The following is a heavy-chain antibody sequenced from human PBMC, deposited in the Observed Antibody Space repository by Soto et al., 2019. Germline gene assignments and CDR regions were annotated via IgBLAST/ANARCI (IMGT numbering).Heavy chain of an antibody. V-gene: IGHV4-61*08. Sequence: PSETLCLTCTVSGGSVNSDDYYWSWIRQPPGKGLEWIGYIFYTGRTNYNPSLASRVTISLDTSTNQFSLRLSSVTAADTAVFYCAREFSNSPEAFDYWGQGALVTVSS. J-gene: IGHJ4*02. D-gene: IGHD1-1*01. CDR2: IFYTGRT. CDR1: GGSVNSDDYY. CDR3: AREFSNSPEAFDY.